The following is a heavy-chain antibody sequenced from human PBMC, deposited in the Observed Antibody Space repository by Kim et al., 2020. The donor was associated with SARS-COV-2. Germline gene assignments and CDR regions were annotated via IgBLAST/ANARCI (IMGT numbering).Heavy chain of an antibody. D-gene: IGHD1-26*01. V-gene: IGHV3-15*01. Sequence: GGSLRLSCAASGFTFSNAWMSWVRQAPGKGLEWVGRIKSKTDGGTTDYAAPVKGRFTISRDDSKNTLYLQMNSLKTEDTAVYYCTTDLGLGDGTYSGSLLGRGDAFDIWGQGTMVTVSS. CDR2: IKSKTDGGTT. J-gene: IGHJ3*02. CDR3: TTDLGLGDGTYSGSLLGRGDAFDI. CDR1: GFTFSNAW.